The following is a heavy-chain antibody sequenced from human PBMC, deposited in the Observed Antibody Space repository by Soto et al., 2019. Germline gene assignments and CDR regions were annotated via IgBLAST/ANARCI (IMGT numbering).Heavy chain of an antibody. D-gene: IGHD3-10*01. V-gene: IGHV4-39*01. J-gene: IGHJ4*02. CDR2: VHYSGSA. Sequence: QLQLQESGPGLVKPSETLSLTCSVSGGSISTSSYFWGWIRQPPGKGLEWVGAVHYSGSAIYRSAFQSRVTISVDTSHNQLSLRLRSVTAADTAVYYCARHRWGSGSYSGLLDFWGQGALVTVSS. CDR1: GGSISTSSYF. CDR3: ARHRWGSGSYSGLLDF.